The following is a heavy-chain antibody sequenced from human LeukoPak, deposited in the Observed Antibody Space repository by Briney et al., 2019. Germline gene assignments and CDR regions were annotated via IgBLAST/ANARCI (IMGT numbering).Heavy chain of an antibody. Sequence: GGSLRLSCAASGFTFSSYGMHWVRQAPGKGLEWVAATWYDGSNKNYADSVKGRFTISRDNSKNTLYLQMNSLRGEDTAVYFCARGGHCSTTSCSNYDGMDVWGQGTTLTVSS. CDR3: ARGGHCSTTSCSNYDGMDV. V-gene: IGHV3-33*01. CDR1: GFTFSSYG. CDR2: TWYDGSNK. D-gene: IGHD2-2*01. J-gene: IGHJ6*02.